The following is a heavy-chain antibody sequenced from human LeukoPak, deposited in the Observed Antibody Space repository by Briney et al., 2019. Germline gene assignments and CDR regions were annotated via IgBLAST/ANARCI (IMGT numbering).Heavy chain of an antibody. CDR2: IRYDGSNK. V-gene: IGHV3-30*02. Sequence: PGGSLRLSCAASGFTFSSYGMHWVRQAPGKGLEWVAFIRYDGSNKYYADSVKGRFTISRDDSKNTLYLQMNSLRAEDTAVYYCAKEYSSSSGFVYWGQGTLVTVSS. J-gene: IGHJ4*02. D-gene: IGHD6-6*01. CDR1: GFTFSSYG. CDR3: AKEYSSSSGFVY.